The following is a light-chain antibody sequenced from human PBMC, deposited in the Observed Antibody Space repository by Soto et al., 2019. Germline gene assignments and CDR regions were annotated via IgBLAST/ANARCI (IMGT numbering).Light chain of an antibody. Sequence: DIQMTQSPSTLSASVGERVTITCRAGQSISSWLALYQQKPGKAPALLIYDDGSLERGVPTRASGSGTGTGFALTLSILQPDDDATADCQRYNNDWGRLTFGGGTKVDIK. CDR3: QRYNNDWGRLT. CDR1: QSISSW. V-gene: IGKV1-5*01. CDR2: DDG. J-gene: IGKJ4*01.